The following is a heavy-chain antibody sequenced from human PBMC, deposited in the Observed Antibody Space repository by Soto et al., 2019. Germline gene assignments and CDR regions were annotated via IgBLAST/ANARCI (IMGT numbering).Heavy chain of an antibody. CDR3: ARAQRIVGATHGAFDI. V-gene: IGHV3-13*01. J-gene: IGHJ3*02. CDR1: GFTFSSYD. D-gene: IGHD1-26*01. Sequence: GGSLRLSCAASGFTFSSYDMHWVRQATGKGLEWVSAIGTAGDTYYPGSVKGRFTISRENAKNSLYLQMNSLRAEDTAVYYCARAQRIVGATHGAFDIWGQGTMVT. CDR2: IGTAGDT.